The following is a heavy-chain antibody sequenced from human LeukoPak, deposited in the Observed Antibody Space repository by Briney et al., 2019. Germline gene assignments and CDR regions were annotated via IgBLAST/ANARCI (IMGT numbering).Heavy chain of an antibody. Sequence: GASVNVSCKASGYTFTSYDINWVRQATGQGLEWMGWMNPNSGNTGYAQKFQGRVTMTRNTSISTAYMELSSLRSEDTAVYYCARVQILYSSGWYYYYYGMDVWGQGTTVTVSS. CDR1: GYTFTSYD. V-gene: IGHV1-8*01. J-gene: IGHJ6*02. CDR2: MNPNSGNT. CDR3: ARVQILYSSGWYYYYYGMDV. D-gene: IGHD6-19*01.